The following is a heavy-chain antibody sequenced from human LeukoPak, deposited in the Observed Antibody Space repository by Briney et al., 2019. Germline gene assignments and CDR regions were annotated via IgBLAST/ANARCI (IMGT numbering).Heavy chain of an antibody. J-gene: IGHJ6*03. Sequence: GRSLRLSCAASGSTFSSYGMHWVRQAPGKGLEWVAVIWYDGSNKYYADSVKGRFTISRDNSKNTLYLQMNSLRAEDTAVYYCARRVVVGYYYYMDVWGKGTTVTVSS. CDR2: IWYDGSNK. V-gene: IGHV3-33*01. CDR3: ARRVVVGYYYYMDV. CDR1: GSTFSSYG. D-gene: IGHD2-15*01.